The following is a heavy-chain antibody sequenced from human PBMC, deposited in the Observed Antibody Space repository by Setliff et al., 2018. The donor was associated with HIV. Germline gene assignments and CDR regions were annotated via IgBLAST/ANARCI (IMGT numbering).Heavy chain of an antibody. Sequence: LSLTCTVSGGSISSGSYYWGWIRQPPGKGLEWIGSIYYSGSTYYNPSLQSRVTISVDTSKNLFSLRLSSVTASDTAVYYCASDISPDDGYNRLHYFDYWGQGTLVTVSS. D-gene: IGHD5-12*01. CDR1: GGSISSGSYY. V-gene: IGHV4-39*01. CDR2: IYYSGST. J-gene: IGHJ4*02. CDR3: ASDISPDDGYNRLHYFDY.